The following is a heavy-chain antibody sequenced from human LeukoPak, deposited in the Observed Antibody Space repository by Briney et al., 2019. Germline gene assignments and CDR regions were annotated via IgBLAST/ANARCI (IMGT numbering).Heavy chain of an antibody. D-gene: IGHD5-12*01. CDR1: GFTFSSYG. CDR2: ISGSGDTT. J-gene: IGHJ4*02. CDR3: AKDSIVAMIRGYFDY. V-gene: IGHV3-23*01. Sequence: GGSLRLSCAASGFTFSSYGMHWVRQAPGKGLGWVSVISGSGDTTYYADSVRGRFTISRDNSKNTLYLQMNSLSAEDTAVYYCAKDSIVAMIRGYFDYWGQGTLVTVSS.